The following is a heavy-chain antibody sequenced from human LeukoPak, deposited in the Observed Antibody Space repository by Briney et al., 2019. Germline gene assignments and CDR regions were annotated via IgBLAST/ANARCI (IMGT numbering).Heavy chain of an antibody. CDR2: IYYSGST. Sequence: PSETLSLTCTVSGGSISSYYWSWIRQPPGKGLEWIGYIYYSGSTNYNPSLKSRVTISIDTSKNQFSLKLSSVTAADTAVYYCARGPSGSYYPYFDYWGQGTLVTVSS. V-gene: IGHV4-59*01. CDR3: ARGPSGSYYPYFDY. CDR1: GGSISSYY. J-gene: IGHJ4*02. D-gene: IGHD1-26*01.